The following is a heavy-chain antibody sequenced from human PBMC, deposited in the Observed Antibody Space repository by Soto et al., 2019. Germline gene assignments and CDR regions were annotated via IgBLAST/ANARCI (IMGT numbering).Heavy chain of an antibody. V-gene: IGHV5-10-1*01. Sequence: GQSLKISRKGSGSSFTIYWSSWVRQMPGKGLEWMERIDSSDPYTNYSPSFQCHVTISXXXXTXTXYXQXXXLKATDTAMSYCGTGGGGMDILCQGTTVTVSS. CDR2: IDSSDPYT. D-gene: IGHD2-15*01. J-gene: IGHJ6*02. CDR1: GSSFTIYW. CDR3: GTGGGGMDI.